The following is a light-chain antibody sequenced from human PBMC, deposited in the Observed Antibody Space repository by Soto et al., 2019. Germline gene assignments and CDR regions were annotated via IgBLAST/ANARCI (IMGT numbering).Light chain of an antibody. J-gene: IGKJ2*02. CDR2: GAS. CDR3: QHRWT. CDR1: QSVSSN. Sequence: EIVMTQSPATLSVSPGERATLSCRASQSVSSNLAWYQQKPGQAPRLLIYGASTRATGIPARFSGSGSGTEFTLTISSLQSEDFAVYYCQHRWTFGQGTKLEIK. V-gene: IGKV3-15*01.